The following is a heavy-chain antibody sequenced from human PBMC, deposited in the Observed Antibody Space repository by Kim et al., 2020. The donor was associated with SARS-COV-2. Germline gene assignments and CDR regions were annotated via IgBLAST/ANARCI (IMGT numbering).Heavy chain of an antibody. J-gene: IGHJ6*02. Sequence: GGSLRLSCTASGFTFEDFAMHWVRQAPGKGLEWVSGISYNSGSIGYADSVKGRFTISRDNAKKSLSLQMNSLRPEDTALYFCAKDMAVLPRGMDVWGQGTTVTVSS. CDR3: AKDMAVLPRGMDV. V-gene: IGHV3-9*01. CDR1: GFTFEDFA. CDR2: ISYNSGSI.